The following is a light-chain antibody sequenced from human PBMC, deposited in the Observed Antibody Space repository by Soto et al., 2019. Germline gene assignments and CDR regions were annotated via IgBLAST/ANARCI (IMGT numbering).Light chain of an antibody. Sequence: EIVLTQSPGTLSLSPGERATLSCMASQSVSSSYLAWYQQKPGQAPRLLIYGASSRATGIPDRFSGSGSGTDFTLTISRLEPEDFAVYYCQQYGSSPTWKFGQGTKVDIK. CDR3: QQYGSSPTWK. V-gene: IGKV3-20*01. J-gene: IGKJ1*01. CDR1: QSVSSSY. CDR2: GAS.